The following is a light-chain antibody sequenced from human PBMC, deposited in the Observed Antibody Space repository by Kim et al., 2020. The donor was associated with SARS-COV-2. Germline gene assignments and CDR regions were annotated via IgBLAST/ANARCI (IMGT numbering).Light chain of an antibody. V-gene: IGKV3-15*01. Sequence: VSPGERATLSCRASQSVSSNLAWYQQKPGQAPRLLIYGASTRATGIPARFSGSGSGTEFTLTISSLQSEDFAVYYCQQYNNWPRGTFGQGTKLEIK. J-gene: IGKJ2*02. CDR1: QSVSSN. CDR3: QQYNNWPRGT. CDR2: GAS.